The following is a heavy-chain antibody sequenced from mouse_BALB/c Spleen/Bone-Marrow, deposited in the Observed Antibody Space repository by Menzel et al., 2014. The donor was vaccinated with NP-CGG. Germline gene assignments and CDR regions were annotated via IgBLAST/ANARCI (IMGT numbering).Heavy chain of an antibody. Sequence: EVKLMESGGGLVQPGGSLNLSCAASGFDFSSYWMCWVLQAPGKGLEWIGEINPGSNTINYTPSLKDKFIISRDNAKNTLYLQMSKVRSEDTALDYCARLGYYGGFAYWGQGTLVTVSA. J-gene: IGHJ3*01. CDR1: GFDFSSYW. V-gene: IGHV4-1*02. D-gene: IGHD2-3*01. CDR3: ARLGYYGGFAY. CDR2: INPGSNTI.